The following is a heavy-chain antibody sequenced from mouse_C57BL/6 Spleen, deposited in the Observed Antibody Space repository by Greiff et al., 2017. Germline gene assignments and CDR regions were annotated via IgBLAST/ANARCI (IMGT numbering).Heavy chain of an antibody. V-gene: IGHV1-82*01. CDR2: IYPGDGDT. CDR1: GYAFSSSW. CDR3: ARSTMDY. Sequence: VQGVESGPELVKPGASVKISCKASGYAFSSSWMNWVKQRPGKGLEWIGRIYPGDGDTNYNGKFKGKATLTADKSSSPAYMQLSSLTSEDAAVYFCARSTMDYWGEGTSVPV. J-gene: IGHJ4*01. D-gene: IGHD6-1*01.